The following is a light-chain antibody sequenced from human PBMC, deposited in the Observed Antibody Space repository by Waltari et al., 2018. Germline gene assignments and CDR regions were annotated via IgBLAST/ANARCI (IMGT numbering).Light chain of an antibody. CDR1: QGIRND. CDR2: AAS. J-gene: IGKJ4*01. V-gene: IGKV1-6*01. Sequence: AIQMTQSPSSLSASMGDRVIITCRASQGIRNDLGWYQQKPGKAPKLLIYAASSLQSGVPSRFSGSGSGTDFTLTISSLQPEDFATYYCLQDYNYPLTFGGGTKVEI. CDR3: LQDYNYPLT.